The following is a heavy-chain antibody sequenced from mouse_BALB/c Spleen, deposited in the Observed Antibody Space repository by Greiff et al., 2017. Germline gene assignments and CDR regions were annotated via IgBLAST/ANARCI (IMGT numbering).Heavy chain of an antibody. Sequence: VQLQQSGTVPARPGASVKMSCKASGYTFTSYWMHWVKQRPGQGLEWIGAIYPGNSDTSYNQKFKGKAKLTAVTSISTAYMELSSLTNEDSAVYYCTSYDYEAWFAYWGQGTLVTVSA. V-gene: IGHV1-5*01. CDR2: IYPGNSDT. J-gene: IGHJ3*01. CDR3: TSYDYEAWFAY. CDR1: GYTFTSYW. D-gene: IGHD2-4*01.